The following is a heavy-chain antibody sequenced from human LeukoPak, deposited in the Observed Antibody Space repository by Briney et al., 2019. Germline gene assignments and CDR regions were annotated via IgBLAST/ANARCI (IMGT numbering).Heavy chain of an antibody. CDR1: GGSFSTHY. D-gene: IGHD3-10*01. V-gene: IGHV4-34*01. CDR3: ARRRVQQSYFGSGSILRNPTVYSYGMDV. J-gene: IGHJ6*04. Sequence: SQTLSLTCAVYGGSFSTHYCTWVRHPPGNGREWIWEINYSGRTNNNPTLKRRVTIILDTSKKQFCLKLSSVPAADTAVYYCARRRVQQSYFGSGSILRNPTVYSYGMDVWGKGTTVTVSS. CDR2: INYSGRT.